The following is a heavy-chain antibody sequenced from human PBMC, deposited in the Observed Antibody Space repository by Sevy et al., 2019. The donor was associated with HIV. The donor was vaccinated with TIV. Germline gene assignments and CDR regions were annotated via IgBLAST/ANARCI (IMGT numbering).Heavy chain of an antibody. V-gene: IGHV3-23*01. CDR2: LSGNGGST. CDR1: GFTFSSYA. CDR3: AKDSIWELGDAFDI. Sequence: GGSLRLSCAASGFTFSSYAMSWVRQAPGKGLEWVSGLSGNGGSTNYADSVKGRFALSRDNSKNTLYLQMNNLRAEDTAIYFCAKDSIWELGDAFDIWGQGTMVTVSS. J-gene: IGHJ3*02. D-gene: IGHD1-7*01.